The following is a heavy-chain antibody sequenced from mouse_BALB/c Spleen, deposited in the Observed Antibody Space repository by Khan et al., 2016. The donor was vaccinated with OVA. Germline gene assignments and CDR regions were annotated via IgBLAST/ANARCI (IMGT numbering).Heavy chain of an antibody. J-gene: IGHJ3*01. CDR3: ARSTDRYAFVY. Sequence: EVQLQESGPSLVKPSQTLSLTCSVTGDSITSGYWNWIRKFPGNKLEYMGYIIYTGYTYSNPSLQSRISITRHTSKNQYYLQLNSVTDEDTATYYCARSTDRYAFVYWGQGTLVTVAA. CDR2: IIYTGYT. CDR1: GDSITSGY. V-gene: IGHV3-8*02.